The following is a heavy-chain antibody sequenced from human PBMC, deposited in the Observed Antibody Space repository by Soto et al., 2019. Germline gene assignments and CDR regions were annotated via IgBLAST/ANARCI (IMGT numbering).Heavy chain of an antibody. CDR2: IYYSGST. J-gene: IGHJ4*02. D-gene: IGHD5-18*01. CDR1: GGSISSSNW. V-gene: IGHV4-4*02. CDR3: ARRYGSCFDY. Sequence: SETLSLTCAVSGGSISSSNWWSWVRQPPGKGLEWIGSIYYSGSTYYNPSLKSRVTISVDTSKNQFSLKLSSVTAADTAVYYCARRYGSCFDYWGQGTLDTVSS.